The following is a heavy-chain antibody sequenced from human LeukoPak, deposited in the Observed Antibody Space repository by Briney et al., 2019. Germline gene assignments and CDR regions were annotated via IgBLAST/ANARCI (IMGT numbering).Heavy chain of an antibody. Sequence: GGSLRLSCAASGFTFSSYGMHWVRQAPGKGLEWVAVISYDGSNKYYADSVKGRFTISRDNSKNTLYLQMNSLRAEDTAVYYCAKDRSLHRNYEILTGFDYWGQGTLVTVSS. V-gene: IGHV3-30*18. J-gene: IGHJ4*02. D-gene: IGHD3-9*01. CDR2: ISYDGSNK. CDR3: AKDRSLHRNYEILTGFDY. CDR1: GFTFSSYG.